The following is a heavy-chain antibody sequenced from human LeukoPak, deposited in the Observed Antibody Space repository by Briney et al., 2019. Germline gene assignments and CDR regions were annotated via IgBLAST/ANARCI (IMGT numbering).Heavy chain of an antibody. Sequence: SETLSLTCTVSGGSISSSSYYWGWIRQPPGEGLEWIGSIYYSGSTYYNPSLKSRVTISVDTSKNQFSLKLSSVTAADTAVYYCARQYSSSWYYYYYYMDVWGKGTTVTISS. CDR3: ARQYSSSWYYYYYYMDV. J-gene: IGHJ6*03. D-gene: IGHD6-13*01. V-gene: IGHV4-39*01. CDR2: IYYSGST. CDR1: GGSISSSSYY.